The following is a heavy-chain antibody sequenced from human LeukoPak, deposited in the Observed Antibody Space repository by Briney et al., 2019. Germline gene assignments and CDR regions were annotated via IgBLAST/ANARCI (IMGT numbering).Heavy chain of an antibody. Sequence: ASVKVSCKASGYTFTSYDINWLRQATGQGLELMGWMNPNSGNTGYAQKFQGRVTMTRNTSISTAYMELSSLRSEDTAVYYCARGGREKQQLYWFDPWGQGTLVTVSS. CDR3: ARGGREKQQLYWFDP. CDR1: GYTFTSYD. D-gene: IGHD6-13*01. J-gene: IGHJ5*02. CDR2: MNPNSGNT. V-gene: IGHV1-8*01.